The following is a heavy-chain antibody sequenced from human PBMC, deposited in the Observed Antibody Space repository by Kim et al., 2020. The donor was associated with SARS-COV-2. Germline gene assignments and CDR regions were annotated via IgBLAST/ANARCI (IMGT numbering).Heavy chain of an antibody. Sequence: SETLSLTCAVYGGSFSGYYWSWIRQPPGKGLEWIGVINHSGSTNYNPSLKSRVTISVDTSKNQFSLKLSSVTAADTAVYYCARGRKQSITIFGVGPWRFDPWGQGTLVTVSS. J-gene: IGHJ5*02. D-gene: IGHD3-3*01. CDR2: INHSGST. V-gene: IGHV4-34*01. CDR3: ARGRKQSITIFGVGPWRFDP. CDR1: GGSFSGYY.